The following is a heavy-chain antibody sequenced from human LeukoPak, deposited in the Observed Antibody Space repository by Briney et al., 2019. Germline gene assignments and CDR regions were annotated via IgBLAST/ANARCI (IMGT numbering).Heavy chain of an antibody. CDR2: ISSSSSYI. CDR1: GFTFSSYS. J-gene: IGHJ3*02. CDR3: ASEELAAAGPWDAFDI. Sequence: GGSLRLSCAASGFTFSSYSMNWVRQAPGKGLEWVSSISSSSSYIYYADSVKGRFTISRDNAKNSLYLQMNSLRAEDTAVYYCASEELAAAGPWDAFDIWGQGTMVTVSS. D-gene: IGHD6-13*01. V-gene: IGHV3-21*01.